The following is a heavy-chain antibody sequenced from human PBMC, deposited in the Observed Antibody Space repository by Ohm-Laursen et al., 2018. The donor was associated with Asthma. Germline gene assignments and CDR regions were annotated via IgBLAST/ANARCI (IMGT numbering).Heavy chain of an antibody. CDR2: IYYSGST. J-gene: IGHJ4*02. CDR1: GGSIGSDDYY. D-gene: IGHD1-26*01. V-gene: IGHV4-30-4*01. Sequence: SETLSLTCTVSGGSIGSDDYYWSWIRQPPGKGLEWIGYIYYSGSTYYNPSLKSRVTISVDTSKNQFSLKLSSVTAADTAVYYCARTWELYYFDYWGQGTLVTVSS. CDR3: ARTWELYYFDY.